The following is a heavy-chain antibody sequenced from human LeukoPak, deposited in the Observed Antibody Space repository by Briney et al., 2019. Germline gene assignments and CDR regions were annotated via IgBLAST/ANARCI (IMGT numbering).Heavy chain of an antibody. CDR1: GGSISSYY. CDR2: IYYSGST. J-gene: IGHJ4*02. V-gene: IGHV4-59*01. D-gene: IGHD6-13*01. CDR3: ARQVYSSSPYFDY. Sequence: SETLSLTCTVSGGSISSYYWSWIRQPPGKGLEWIGYIYYSGSTNYNPSLKSRVTISVDTSKNQLSLKLSSVTAADKAVYYCARQVYSSSPYFDYCGQGSLVTVSS.